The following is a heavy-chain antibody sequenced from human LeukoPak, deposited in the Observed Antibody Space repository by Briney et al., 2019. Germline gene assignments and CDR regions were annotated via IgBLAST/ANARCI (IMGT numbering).Heavy chain of an antibody. CDR3: ARDDVLTGIYFDY. CDR1: GFTFSDYY. D-gene: IGHD7-27*01. J-gene: IGHJ4*02. V-gene: IGHV3-11*04. CDR2: ISDGGTTI. Sequence: GGSLRLSCAASGFTFSDYYMSWIRQAPGKGLEWISYISDGGTTIYYADSVKGRFTISRDNAKNSLYLQMNSLRAEDTAVYYCARDDVLTGIYFDYWGQGTLVTVSS.